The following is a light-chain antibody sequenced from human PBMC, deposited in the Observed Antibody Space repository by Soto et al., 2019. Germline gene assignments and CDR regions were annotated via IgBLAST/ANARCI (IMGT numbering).Light chain of an antibody. V-gene: IGKV1-5*01. CDR2: DAS. Sequence: DTQWTPPDSSMSASVGVGISISCRASQSISSWLAWYQQKPGKAPKLLIYDASSLESGVPSRFSGSGSGTEFTLTISSLQPDDFATYYCQQNNSYSWTFGQGTKVDIK. CDR3: QQNNSYSWT. CDR1: QSISSW. J-gene: IGKJ1*01.